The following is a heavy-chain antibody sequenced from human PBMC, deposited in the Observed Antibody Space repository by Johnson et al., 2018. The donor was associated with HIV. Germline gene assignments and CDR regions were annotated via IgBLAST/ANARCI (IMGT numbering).Heavy chain of an antibody. CDR1: GFTFSSYD. D-gene: IGHD2-8*01. J-gene: IGHJ3*02. CDR2: FGADGEST. CDR3: TREGGNGQAFDI. Sequence: EVQLVESVGDLVQPGKSLRLSCAASGFTFSSYDMHWVRQAPGKGLEYVSGFGADGESTYYANSVKGRFTVSRDNSKNTLYLQMGRLRSDDTALYFCTREGGNGQAFDIWGQVTWVTVSS. V-gene: IGHV3-64*01.